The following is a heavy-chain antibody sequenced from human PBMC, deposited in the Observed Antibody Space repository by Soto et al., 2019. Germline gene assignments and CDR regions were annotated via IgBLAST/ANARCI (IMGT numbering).Heavy chain of an antibody. CDR3: ARSTIPYDSSGYSDY. D-gene: IGHD3-22*01. Sequence: GGSLRLSCAASGFTFSSYAMHWVRQAPGKGLEWVAVISYDGSNKYYADSVKGRFTISRDNSKNTLYLQMNSLRAEDTAVYYCARSTIPYDSSGYSDYWGQGTLVTVSS. CDR1: GFTFSSYA. CDR2: ISYDGSNK. J-gene: IGHJ4*02. V-gene: IGHV3-30-3*01.